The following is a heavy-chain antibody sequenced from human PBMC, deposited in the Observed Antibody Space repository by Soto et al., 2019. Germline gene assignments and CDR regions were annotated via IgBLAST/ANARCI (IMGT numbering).Heavy chain of an antibody. D-gene: IGHD3-9*01. Sequence: QVQLQESGPGLVKPSQTLTLTCTVSGGSISSGSFYWSWIRQHPGKGLEWIGHISDSGSSYYNPYLESRVTISVDTSTNQFSLMLSAVTAADTAVYFCARTTFYDIFTAYYSLFDYWGQGTLVTVSS. CDR2: ISDSGSS. CDR3: ARTTFYDIFTAYYSLFDY. CDR1: GGSISSGSFY. V-gene: IGHV4-31*03. J-gene: IGHJ4*02.